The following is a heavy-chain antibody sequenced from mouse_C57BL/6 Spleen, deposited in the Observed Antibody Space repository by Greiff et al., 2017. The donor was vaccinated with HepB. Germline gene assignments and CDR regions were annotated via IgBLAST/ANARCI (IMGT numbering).Heavy chain of an antibody. CDR1: GYTFTSYW. J-gene: IGHJ4*01. V-gene: IGHV1-69*01. CDR3: ETGSYYYAMDY. CDR2: IDPSDSYT. Sequence: QVQLQQPGAELVMPGASVKLSCKASGYTFTSYWMHWVKQRPGQGLEWIGEIDPSDSYTNYNQKFKGKSTLTVDKSSSTAYMQLSSLTSEDSAVYYCETGSYYYAMDYWGQGTSVTVSS.